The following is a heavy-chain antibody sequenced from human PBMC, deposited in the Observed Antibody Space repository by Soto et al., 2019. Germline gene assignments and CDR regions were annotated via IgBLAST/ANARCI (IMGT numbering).Heavy chain of an antibody. V-gene: IGHV1-69*13. J-gene: IGHJ6*02. CDR1: GGTFSSYA. CDR3: ASTIAVAELYYYYYGMDV. CDR2: IIPIFGTA. D-gene: IGHD6-19*01. Sequence: ASVKVSCKASGGTFSSYAISWVRQAPGQGLEWMGGIIPIFGTANYAQKFQGRVTITADESTSTAYMELSSLRSEDTAVYYCASTIAVAELYYYYYGMDVWGQGTTVT.